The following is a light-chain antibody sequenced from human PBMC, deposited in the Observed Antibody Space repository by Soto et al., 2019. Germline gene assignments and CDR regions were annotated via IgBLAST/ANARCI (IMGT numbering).Light chain of an antibody. CDR3: SSYTSSGKYV. J-gene: IGLJ1*01. Sequence: QSALTQSASVSGSPGQSIAISCTGSSSDVGGYNYVSWYQHHPGKAPKLMIYDVTNRPSGVSDRFSGSKSGNTASLTISGLQAEDEADYYCSSYTSSGKYVFGTGTKVTVL. CDR1: SSDVGGYNY. V-gene: IGLV2-14*03. CDR2: DVT.